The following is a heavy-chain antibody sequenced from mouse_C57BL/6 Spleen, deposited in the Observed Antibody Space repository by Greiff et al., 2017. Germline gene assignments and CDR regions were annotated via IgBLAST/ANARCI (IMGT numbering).Heavy chain of an antibody. CDR1: GYTFTSYW. Sequence: QVQLKQPGAELVKPGASVKLSCKASGYTFTSYWMPWVKQRPGQGLEWIGMIHPTSGSTNYNEKFKSKATLTVDTSSSTAYMQLSSLTSEDSAVYYCARSNYYALDYWGQGTSVTVSS. V-gene: IGHV1-64*01. D-gene: IGHD2-5*01. CDR3: ARSNYYALDY. J-gene: IGHJ4*01. CDR2: IHPTSGST.